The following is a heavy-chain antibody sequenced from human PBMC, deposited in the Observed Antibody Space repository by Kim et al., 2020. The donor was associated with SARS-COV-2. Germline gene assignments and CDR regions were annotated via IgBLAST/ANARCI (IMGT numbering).Heavy chain of an antibody. D-gene: IGHD3-10*01. V-gene: IGHV4-4*02. Sequence: NPSLKSRVTIAVDKSKSQCSLKLSSVTAADTAVYYCARQHGSGSPNMGYWGQGTLVTVSS. CDR3: ARQHGSGSPNMGY. J-gene: IGHJ4*02.